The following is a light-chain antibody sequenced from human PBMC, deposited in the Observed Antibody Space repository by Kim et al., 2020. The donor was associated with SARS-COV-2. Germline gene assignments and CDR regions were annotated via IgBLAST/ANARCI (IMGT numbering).Light chain of an antibody. V-gene: IGKV1-NL1*01. CDR1: QDIRSS. Sequence: GDAITITCRDIQDIRSSLAWYQQKPGNAPTLLIYSASSLASGVPSRFSGSESETEYTLTITSLQPEDFATYYCQQYSGTLGTFGQGTKV. J-gene: IGKJ1*01. CDR3: QQYSGTLGT. CDR2: SAS.